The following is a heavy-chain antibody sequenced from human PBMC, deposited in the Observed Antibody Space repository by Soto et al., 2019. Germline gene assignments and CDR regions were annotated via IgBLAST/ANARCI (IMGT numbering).Heavy chain of an antibody. D-gene: IGHD1-26*01. J-gene: IGHJ4*01. V-gene: IGHV6-1*01. Sequence: SQTLSLTCAITGDSVSSNSAGWSWVRQSPSRGLEWLGRTYYRSKWYYEYAVSVRGRITIDPDTSKNQYSLQLNSVTPEDTAVYFCARGEQYSGRIFDYWGQGTLVTVSS. CDR2: TYYRSKWYY. CDR3: ARGEQYSGRIFDY. CDR1: GDSVSSNSAG.